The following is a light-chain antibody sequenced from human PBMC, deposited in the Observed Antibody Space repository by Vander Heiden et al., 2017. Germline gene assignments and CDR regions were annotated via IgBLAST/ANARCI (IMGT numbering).Light chain of an antibody. J-gene: IGLJ1*01. CDR1: SSDVGTYNY. V-gene: IGLV2-8*01. CDR2: EVS. CDR3: SSYAGSNTYV. Sequence: QSALTQPPSASASPGHSVPISCTGASSDVGTYNYVSWYQQHPGKAPKLMIYEVSKRPSGVPDRFSGSKSGNTASLTVSGLQPEDEADYYCSSYAGSNTYVFGAGTKVTVL.